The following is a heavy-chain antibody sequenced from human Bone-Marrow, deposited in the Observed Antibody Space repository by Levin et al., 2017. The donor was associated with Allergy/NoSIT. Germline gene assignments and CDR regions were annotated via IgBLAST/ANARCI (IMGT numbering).Heavy chain of an antibody. V-gene: IGHV3-21*01. Sequence: GESLKISCAASGFNFSTYNMNWVRQTPGKGLEWVSSITRRSDYRYYADSVKGRFIISRDNAKNSLSLQMNSLRVDDTAVYYCAKDRTYGILWNYGMDVWGQGTTVTVSS. CDR1: GFNFSTYN. CDR2: ITRRSDYR. CDR3: AKDRTYGILWNYGMDV. J-gene: IGHJ6*02. D-gene: IGHD4-17*01.